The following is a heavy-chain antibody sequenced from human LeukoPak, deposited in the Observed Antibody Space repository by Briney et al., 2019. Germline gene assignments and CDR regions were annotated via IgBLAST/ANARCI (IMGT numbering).Heavy chain of an antibody. D-gene: IGHD1-26*01. CDR2: INAYNGNT. J-gene: IGHJ6*02. V-gene: IGHV1-18*01. Sequence: GASVKVSCKASGYTLTSYAMHWVRQAPGQRLEWMGWINAYNGNTNYAQKLQGRVTMTTDTSTSTAYMELRSLRSDDTAVYYCAREDSGYCMDVWGQGTTVTVSS. CDR3: AREDSGYCMDV. CDR1: GYTLTSYA.